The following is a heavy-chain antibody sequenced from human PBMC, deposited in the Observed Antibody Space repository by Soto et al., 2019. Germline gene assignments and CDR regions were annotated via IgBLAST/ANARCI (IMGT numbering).Heavy chain of an antibody. J-gene: IGHJ6*02. CDR1: LGTFSSYA. CDR2: ILPISGTA. CDR3: ARAGPIDYREYGRGSDTPLCHLDV. V-gene: IGHV1-69*13. Sequence: SLKVSCKASLGTFSSYAISWVRQAPGEGRECMGGILPISGTASYAQNLQGRVTIIADESTSTAHMEMKRLRSEDKEVYYKARAGPIDYREYGRGSDTPLCHLDVSGQGNTVPVSS. D-gene: IGHD3-10*01.